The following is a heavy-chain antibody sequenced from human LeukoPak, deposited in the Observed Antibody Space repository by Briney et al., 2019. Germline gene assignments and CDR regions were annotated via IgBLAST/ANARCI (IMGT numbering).Heavy chain of an antibody. CDR2: IWYDGSNK. CDR1: GFTFSSYG. D-gene: IGHD3-22*01. V-gene: IGHV3-33*01. CDR3: ARDGYDNSAYYDY. J-gene: IGHJ4*02. Sequence: GGSLRLSCAASGFTFSSYGMHWVRQAPGKGLEWVAVIWYDGSNKYYADSVKGRFTISRDNSKNTLYLQMNSLRAEDTAVYYCARDGYDNSAYYDYWGQGTLVTVSS.